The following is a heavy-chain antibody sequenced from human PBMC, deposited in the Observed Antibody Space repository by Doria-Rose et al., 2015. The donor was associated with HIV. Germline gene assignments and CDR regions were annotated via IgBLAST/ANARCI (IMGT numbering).Heavy chain of an antibody. CDR2: IYPDDADT. V-gene: IGHV5-51*04. CDR3: ARRTGTTGWFDS. CDR1: GYRFPRHW. J-gene: IGHJ5*01. Sequence: SLKISCKGSGYRFPRHWIAWVRQLPGRGLEWMGIIYPDDADTSHNPSFQGQVTISADKLSNTAYLQMSRLQTSDTGIYYCARRTGTTGWFDSWGQGTLVTVSS. D-gene: IGHD1-7*01.